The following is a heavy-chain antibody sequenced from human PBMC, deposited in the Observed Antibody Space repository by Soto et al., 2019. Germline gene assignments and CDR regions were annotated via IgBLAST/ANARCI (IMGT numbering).Heavy chain of an antibody. D-gene: IGHD3-22*01. V-gene: IGHV4-30-2*05. CDR1: GGSISSAGYS. CDR2: IDHSGST. J-gene: IGHJ5*02. Sequence: SETLSLTCDVSGGSISSAGYSWSWIRQPPGKGLEWIGYIDHSGSTHYTPSLKSRVTISVDTSKNQFSLKLSSVTAADTAVYYCARDSYYYDSSGYYHPWGQGTLVTV. CDR3: ARDSYYYDSSGYYHP.